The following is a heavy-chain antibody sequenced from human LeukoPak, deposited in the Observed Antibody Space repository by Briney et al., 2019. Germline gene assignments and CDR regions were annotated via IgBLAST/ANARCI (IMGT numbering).Heavy chain of an antibody. V-gene: IGHV4-59*06. J-gene: IGHJ6*02. CDR1: GGSISSYY. CDR3: ATRDCSGGSCYGYYGMDV. Sequence: SETLSLTCTVSGGSISSYYWSWIRQTPGMGLEWIGYISYSGSAHYHPSLKSRVIISVDTSKNQLALRLTSVTAADTAVYYCATRDCSGGSCYGYYGMDVWGQGTTVTVSS. D-gene: IGHD2-15*01. CDR2: ISYSGSA.